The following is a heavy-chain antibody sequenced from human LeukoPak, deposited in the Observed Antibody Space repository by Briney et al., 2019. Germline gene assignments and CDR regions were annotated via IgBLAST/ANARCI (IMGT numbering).Heavy chain of an antibody. Sequence: ASVKVSCKASGGTFSSYAISWVRQAPGQGLEWMGGIIPIFGTANYAQKFQGRVTITADESTSAAYMELSSLRSEDTAVYYCARERGGWYNYWGQGTLVTVSS. CDR1: GGTFSSYA. D-gene: IGHD6-19*01. CDR3: ARERGGWYNY. J-gene: IGHJ4*02. V-gene: IGHV1-69*01. CDR2: IIPIFGTA.